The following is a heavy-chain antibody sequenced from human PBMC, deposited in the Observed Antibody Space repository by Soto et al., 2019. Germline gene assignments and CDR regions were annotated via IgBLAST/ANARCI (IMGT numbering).Heavy chain of an antibody. CDR2: IYYSGST. CDR1: GGSISSSSYY. D-gene: IGHD1-7*01. Sequence: ETLSLTCTVSGGSISSSSYYWGWIRQPPGKGLEWIGSIYYSGSTYYNPSLKSRVTISVDTSKNQFSLKLGSVTAADTAVYYCARLQGTTYYYCYGMDVWGQGTTVTVSS. CDR3: ARLQGTTYYYCYGMDV. J-gene: IGHJ6*02. V-gene: IGHV4-39*01.